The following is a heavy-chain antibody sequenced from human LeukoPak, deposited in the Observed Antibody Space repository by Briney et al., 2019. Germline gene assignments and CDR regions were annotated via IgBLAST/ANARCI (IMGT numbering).Heavy chain of an antibody. D-gene: IGHD6-6*01. V-gene: IGHV4-4*09. CDR1: GGSISSYY. J-gene: IGHJ5*02. CDR2: IYTSGST. CDR3: ARLRGAQLQYSSSPQNNWFDP. Sequence: SETLSLTCTVSGGSISSYYWSWIRPPPGKGLEGIGYIYTSGSTNYNPSLKSRVTISVDTSKNQFSLKLSSVTAENTALYSCARLRGAQLQYSSSPQNNWFDPWGQGTLVTVSS.